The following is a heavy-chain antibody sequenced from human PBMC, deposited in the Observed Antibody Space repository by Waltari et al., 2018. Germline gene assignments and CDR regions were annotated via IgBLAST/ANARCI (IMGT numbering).Heavy chain of an antibody. V-gene: IGHV4-39*01. D-gene: IGHD3-10*01. CDR3: ARQSRRWFGELTYYFDY. CDR1: GGSISSSSYY. Sequence: QLQLQESGPGLVKPSETLSLTCTVSGGSISSSSYYWGWIRQPPGKGLEWIGSIYFSGRTHYTPSLKRRVTIAVDTSKNQFSRKLSSVTAADTAVYYCARQSRRWFGELTYYFDYWGQGTLVTVSS. CDR2: IYFSGRT. J-gene: IGHJ4*02.